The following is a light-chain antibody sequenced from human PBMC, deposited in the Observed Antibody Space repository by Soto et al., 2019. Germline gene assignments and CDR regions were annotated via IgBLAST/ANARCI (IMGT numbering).Light chain of an antibody. Sequence: DIQMTQSPSTLSASVGDRVTITCRASQSISSWLAWYQQKPWKAPKLLIYKASSVESGVTSRFSGSGSGTYSTLTISSLQPDDFATYYCQQYNSYPYTFGQGTKLEIK. V-gene: IGKV1-5*03. CDR2: KAS. CDR1: QSISSW. CDR3: QQYNSYPYT. J-gene: IGKJ2*01.